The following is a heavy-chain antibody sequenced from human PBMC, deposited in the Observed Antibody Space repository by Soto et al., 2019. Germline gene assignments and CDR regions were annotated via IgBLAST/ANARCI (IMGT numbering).Heavy chain of an antibody. CDR2: ISYDGSNK. CDR1: GFTFSSYA. D-gene: IGHD6-6*01. CDR3: ARARSSGTIDY. Sequence: GGSLRLSCAASGFTFSSYAMHWVRQAPGKGLEWVAVISYDGSNKYYADSVKGRFTISRDNSKNTLYLKMNSLRAEDTAVYYCARARSSGTIDYWGQGTLVTVSS. J-gene: IGHJ4*02. V-gene: IGHV3-30-3*01.